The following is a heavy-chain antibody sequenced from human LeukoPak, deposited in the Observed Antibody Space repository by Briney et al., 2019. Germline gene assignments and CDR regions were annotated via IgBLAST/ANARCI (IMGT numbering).Heavy chain of an antibody. D-gene: IGHD6-19*01. J-gene: IGHJ4*02. CDR3: ASERQWPFDY. V-gene: IGHV4-34*01. CDR1: GGSFSGYY. CDR2: INHSGST. Sequence: PSETLSLTCAVYGGSFSGYYWSWIRQPPGKGLEWIGEINHSGSTNYNPSLKSRVTISVDTSKNQFSLKLGSVTAADTAVYYCASERQWPFDYWGQGTLVTVSS.